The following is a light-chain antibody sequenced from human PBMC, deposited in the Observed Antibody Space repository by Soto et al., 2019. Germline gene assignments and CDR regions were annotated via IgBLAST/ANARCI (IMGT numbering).Light chain of an antibody. J-gene: IGLJ1*01. CDR2: DTT. CDR3: LLSYNGPYV. Sequence: VVTQEPSLTVSPGGTVTLTCGSSTGAVTNGHYPYWLQQKPGQAPRTLIYDTTNRHSWTPARFSGSLLGGKAALTLSGAQPEDEAEYYCLLSYNGPYVFGTGTKVTVL. V-gene: IGLV7-46*01. CDR1: TGAVTNGHY.